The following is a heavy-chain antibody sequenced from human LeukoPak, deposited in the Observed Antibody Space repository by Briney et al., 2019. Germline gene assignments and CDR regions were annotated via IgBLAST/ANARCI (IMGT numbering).Heavy chain of an antibody. CDR2: IYYSGST. V-gene: IGHV4-39*01. CDR3: ARQGRISMIVVLIEDAFDI. D-gene: IGHD3-22*01. CDR1: GGSISSSDYY. J-gene: IGHJ3*02. Sequence: SSETLSLTCTVSGGSISSSDYYWGWIRQPPGKGLEWIGSIYYSGSTYYNPSLKSRVTISVDTSKNQFSLKLSSVTAADTAVYYCARQGRISMIVVLIEDAFDIWGQGTMVTVSS.